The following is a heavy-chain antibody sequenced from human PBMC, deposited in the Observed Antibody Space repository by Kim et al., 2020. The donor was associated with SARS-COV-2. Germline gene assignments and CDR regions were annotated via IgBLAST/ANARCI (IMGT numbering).Heavy chain of an antibody. Sequence: YYADSVKGRFAISRDHSKNPLYLQMNSLRAEDTAVYYCAGMELYYYGMDVWGQGTTVTVSS. J-gene: IGHJ6*02. CDR3: AGMELYYYGMDV. V-gene: IGHV3-30*07. D-gene: IGHD1-1*01.